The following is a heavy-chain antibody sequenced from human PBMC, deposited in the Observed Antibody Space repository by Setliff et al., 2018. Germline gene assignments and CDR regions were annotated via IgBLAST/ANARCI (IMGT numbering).Heavy chain of an antibody. D-gene: IGHD1-1*01. CDR2: MYFSGST. V-gene: IGHV4-39*01. J-gene: IGHJ4*02. Sequence: SETLSLTCSVSGGSISSGSDYWTWIRQPPGKGLEWIGSMYFSGSTYYNASLKGRLTISVDTAQNQFSLRLTSVTAADTAVYYCARTGTYRYFDYWGQGALVTVSS. CDR3: ARTGTYRYFDY. CDR1: GGSISSGSDY.